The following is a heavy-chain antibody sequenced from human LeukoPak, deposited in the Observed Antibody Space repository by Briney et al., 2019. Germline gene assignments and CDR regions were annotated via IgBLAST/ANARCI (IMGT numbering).Heavy chain of an antibody. CDR3: AKGLYRSGSYPHFDY. J-gene: IGHJ4*02. CDR1: GFSFSSYA. CDR2: ISGSGGST. V-gene: IGHV3-23*01. D-gene: IGHD3-10*01. Sequence: PGGSLRLSCAASGFSFSSYAMSWVRQAPGKGLEWVSAISGSGGSTNYADSVKGRFTISRDNSKNTLYLQMNSLRAEDTAVYYCAKGLYRSGSYPHFDYWGQGTLVTVSS.